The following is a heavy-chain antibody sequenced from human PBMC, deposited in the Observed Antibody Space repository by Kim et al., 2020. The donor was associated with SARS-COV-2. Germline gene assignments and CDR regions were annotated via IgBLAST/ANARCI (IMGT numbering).Heavy chain of an antibody. D-gene: IGHD4-17*01. Sequence: GGSLRLSCAASGFTFSSYAMHWVRQAPGKGLEWVAVIWYDGSNKYYADSVKGRFTISRDNSKNTLYLQMNSLRAEDTAVYYCAKDQGEEDGDYYYYGMDVWGQGTTVTVSS. CDR1: GFTFSSYA. V-gene: IGHV3-33*06. CDR3: AKDQGEEDGDYYYYGMDV. J-gene: IGHJ6*02. CDR2: IWYDGSNK.